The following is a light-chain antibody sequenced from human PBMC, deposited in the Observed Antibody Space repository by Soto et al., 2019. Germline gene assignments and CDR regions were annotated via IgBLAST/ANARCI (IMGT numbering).Light chain of an antibody. Sequence: DIVMTQSPDSLPVSLVERATINCKSSQSVLYSSNNKNYLAWYQQKPGQPPKLLIYWASTRESGVPDRFSGSGSGTDFTLTISSLQAEDVAVYYCQQYYSTRTFGQGTKVDIK. J-gene: IGKJ1*01. CDR2: WAS. CDR3: QQYYSTRT. V-gene: IGKV4-1*01. CDR1: QSVLYSSNNKNY.